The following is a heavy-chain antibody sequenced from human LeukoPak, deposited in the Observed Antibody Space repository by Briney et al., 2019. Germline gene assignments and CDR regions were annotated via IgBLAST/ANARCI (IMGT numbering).Heavy chain of an antibody. CDR3: AKEQNYYYYMDV. J-gene: IGHJ6*03. CDR1: GFTFSSYG. Sequence: AGSLRLSCAASGFTFSSYGMHWVRQAPGKGLEWVAVISYDGSNKYYADSVKGRFTISRDNSKNTLYLQMNSLRAEDTAVYYCAKEQNYYYYMDVWGKGTTVTISS. V-gene: IGHV3-30*18. CDR2: ISYDGSNK.